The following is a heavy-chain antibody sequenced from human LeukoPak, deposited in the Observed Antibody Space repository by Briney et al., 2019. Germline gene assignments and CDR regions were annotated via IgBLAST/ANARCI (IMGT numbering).Heavy chain of an antibody. D-gene: IGHD6-6*01. V-gene: IGHV4-34*01. CDR2: INHSGST. CDR3: ARFPSSSSSPFDAFDI. CDR1: GGSFSGYY. J-gene: IGHJ3*02. Sequence: SETLSLTCAVYGGSFSGYYWSWIRQPPGKGLEWIGEINHSGSTNYNPSLKSRVTISVDTSKNQFSLKLSSVTAADTAVYYCARFPSSSSSPFDAFDIWGQGTMVTVSS.